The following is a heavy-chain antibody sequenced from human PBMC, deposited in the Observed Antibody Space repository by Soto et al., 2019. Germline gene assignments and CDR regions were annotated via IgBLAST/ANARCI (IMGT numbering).Heavy chain of an antibody. CDR1: GYSFTSYG. J-gene: IGHJ4*02. Sequence: ASVKVSCNASGYSFTSYGISWVRQAPGQGPEWMGWISGHNGNTNHPQSLQGRVTMTTDTSRNTAYMELRSLRSDDTAVYYCARHRFNYYDDTVYYYFDYWGQGTLVTVS. D-gene: IGHD3-22*01. V-gene: IGHV1-18*04. CDR3: ARHRFNYYDDTVYYYFDY. CDR2: ISGHNGNT.